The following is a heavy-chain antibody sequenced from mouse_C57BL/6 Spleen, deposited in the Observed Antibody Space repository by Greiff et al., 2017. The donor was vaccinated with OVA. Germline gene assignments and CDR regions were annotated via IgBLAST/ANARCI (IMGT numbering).Heavy chain of an antibody. CDR3: ARFRSTNDYDGFAY. CDR2: IYIGNGYT. Sequence: EVMLVESGAELVRPGSSVKMSCKTSGYTFTSYGINWVKQRPGHGLEWIGYIYIGNGYTEYNEKFKGKATLTSDTSSSTAYMQLRSLTSEDSAIYFCARFRSTNDYDGFAYWGQGTLVTVSA. D-gene: IGHD2-4*01. CDR1: GYTFTSYG. J-gene: IGHJ3*01. V-gene: IGHV1-58*01.